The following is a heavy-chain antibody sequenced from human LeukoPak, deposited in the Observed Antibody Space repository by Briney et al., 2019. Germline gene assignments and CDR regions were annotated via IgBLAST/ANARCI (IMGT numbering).Heavy chain of an antibody. D-gene: IGHD3-22*01. CDR2: ISAYNGYT. Sequence: ASVKVSCKASGYTFTGYYMHWVRQAPGQGLEWMGWISAYNGYTIYAQKFQGRVTMTTDTSTSTAYMELRSLRSDDTAVYYCARGFPPRRSYDSSGYYSYYFDYWGQGTLVTVSS. J-gene: IGHJ4*02. CDR3: ARGFPPRRSYDSSGYYSYYFDY. CDR1: GYTFTGYY. V-gene: IGHV1-18*04.